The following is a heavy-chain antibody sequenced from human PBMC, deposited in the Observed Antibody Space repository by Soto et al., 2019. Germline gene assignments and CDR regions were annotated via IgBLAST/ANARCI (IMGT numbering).Heavy chain of an antibody. V-gene: IGHV4-30-4*01. CDR2: IYYSGST. J-gene: IGHJ5*02. Sequence: QVHLQESGPGLVKPSQTLSLTCTVSGGSISSGDYYWSWIRQPPGKGLEWIGYIYYSGSTYYNPSLKRRVIISVDTSKNQFSLKLSSVTAADTAVYYCARVGNDYVWGSDRPERIGVWFDPWGQGTLVTVSS. CDR1: GGSISSGDYY. CDR3: ARVGNDYVWGSDRPERIGVWFDP. D-gene: IGHD3-16*02.